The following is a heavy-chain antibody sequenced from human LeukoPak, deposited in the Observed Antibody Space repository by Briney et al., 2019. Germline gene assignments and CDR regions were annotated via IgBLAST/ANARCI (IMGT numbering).Heavy chain of an antibody. Sequence: YPSETLSLTCTVSGGSISSSSYYWGWIRQPPGKGLEWIGSIYYSGSTYYNPSLKSRVTISVDTSKNQFSLKLSSVTAADTAVYYCARVYDSSGYYSSPWGQGTLVTVSP. D-gene: IGHD3-22*01. J-gene: IGHJ4*02. V-gene: IGHV4-39*07. CDR2: IYYSGST. CDR1: GGSISSSSYY. CDR3: ARVYDSSGYYSSP.